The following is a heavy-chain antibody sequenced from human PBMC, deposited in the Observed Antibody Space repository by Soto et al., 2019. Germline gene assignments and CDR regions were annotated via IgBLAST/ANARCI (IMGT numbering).Heavy chain of an antibody. J-gene: IGHJ6*02. V-gene: IGHV3-53*01. CDR2: IYTDDNI. CDR3: ATELIAKYGMDV. D-gene: IGHD2-21*01. Sequence: EVQLVESGGGLIQPGGSLRLSCAASGFTVSGNYVTWVRQAPGKGLEWVSVIYTDDNIYYADSVTGRFTISRDNSKNTFSLQMNRLRVEDTAVYYCATELIAKYGMDVWGQGTTVTVSS. CDR1: GFTVSGNY.